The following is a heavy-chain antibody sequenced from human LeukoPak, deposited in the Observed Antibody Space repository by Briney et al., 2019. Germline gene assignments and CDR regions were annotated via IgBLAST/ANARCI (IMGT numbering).Heavy chain of an antibody. V-gene: IGHV3-30*02. CDR2: IRSDGINK. CDR1: GFTFSSYG. J-gene: IGHJ6*03. Sequence: GGSLRLSCGASGFTFSSYGMHWVRQAPGKGLEWVAFIRSDGINKYHADSVKGRFTISRDNSKNTLYLQMNSLRAEDTAVYYCAKLGKTENHYGSGRFSYYYYMDVWGKGTTVTISS. D-gene: IGHD3-10*01. CDR3: AKLGKTENHYGSGRFSYYYYMDV.